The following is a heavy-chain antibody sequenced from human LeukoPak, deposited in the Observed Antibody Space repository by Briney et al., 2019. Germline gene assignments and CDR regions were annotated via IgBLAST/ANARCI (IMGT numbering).Heavy chain of an antibody. J-gene: IGHJ4*01. CDR1: GLTFSTYA. D-gene: IGHD2/OR15-2a*01. Sequence: GGSLRLSCSASGLTFSTYAMFWVRQAPGKGLDYVSSISSNGGSAYYADSVKGRFTISRDNSKNTLSLQMSSLRPEDTAVYYCVRANSYLDYWGHGTLVTVSS. V-gene: IGHV3-64D*09. CDR3: VRANSYLDY. CDR2: ISSNGGSA.